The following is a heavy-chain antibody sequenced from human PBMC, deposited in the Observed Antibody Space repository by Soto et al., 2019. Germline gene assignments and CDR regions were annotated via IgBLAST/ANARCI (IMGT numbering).Heavy chain of an antibody. CDR2: ISGSGGST. V-gene: IGHV3-23*01. D-gene: IGHD1-26*01. CDR3: AKDRFGIVGPVDY. Sequence: PGGSLRLSCAASGFTFSSYAMSWVRQAPGKGLEWVSGISGSGGSTYYADSVKGRFTISRDNSKNTLSLQMNSLRVDDTAVYFCAKDRFGIVGPVDYWGQGTLVTVSS. CDR1: GFTFSSYA. J-gene: IGHJ4*02.